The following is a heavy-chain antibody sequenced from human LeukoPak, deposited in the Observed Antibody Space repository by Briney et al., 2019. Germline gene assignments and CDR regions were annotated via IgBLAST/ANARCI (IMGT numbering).Heavy chain of an antibody. V-gene: IGHV3-30*04. J-gene: IGHJ3*02. Sequence: GRSLRLSCAASGFTFSSYAMHWVRQAPGKGLEWVAVISYDGSNKCYADSVKGRFTISRDNSKNTLYLQMNSLRAEDTAVYYCARSGGCSSTSCYIRAFDIWGQGTMVTVSS. CDR3: ARSGGCSSTSCYIRAFDI. CDR2: ISYDGSNK. D-gene: IGHD2-2*02. CDR1: GFTFSSYA.